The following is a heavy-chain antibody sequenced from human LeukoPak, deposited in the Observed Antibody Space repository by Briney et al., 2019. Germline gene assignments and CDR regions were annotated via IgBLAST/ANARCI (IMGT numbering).Heavy chain of an antibody. V-gene: IGHV4-59*01. CDR1: RSSMSGYY. CDR3: ARGSVTPDAGY. D-gene: IGHD4-17*01. J-gene: IGHJ4*02. CDR2: TFDSETT. Sequence: KTSETPSLTCTVSRSSMSGYYWSWIRQPPGKGLEWIGYTFDSETTDYNPSLKSRVIISVDTSKNQVSLKLNSVTAADTAIYYCARGSVTPDAGYWGPGTLVTVSS.